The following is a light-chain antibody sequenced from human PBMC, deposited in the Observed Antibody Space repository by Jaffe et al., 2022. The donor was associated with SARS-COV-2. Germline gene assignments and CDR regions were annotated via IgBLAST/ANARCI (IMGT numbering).Light chain of an antibody. CDR2: EVT. J-gene: IGLJ3*02. V-gene: IGLV2-14*01. CDR1: SSDVGAYNY. CDR3: SSYTSYSTLV. Sequence: QSALTQPASVSGSPGQSITISCTGTSSDVGAYNYVSWYQQHPGKAPKLMICEVTNRPSGVSDRFSGSKSGNTASLTISGLQAEDEADYYCSSYTSYSTLVFGGGTKLTVL.